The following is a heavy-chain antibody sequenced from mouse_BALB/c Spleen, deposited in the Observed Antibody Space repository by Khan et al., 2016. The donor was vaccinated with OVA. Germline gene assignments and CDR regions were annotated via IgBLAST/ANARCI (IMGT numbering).Heavy chain of an antibody. D-gene: IGHD2-3*01. V-gene: IGHV14-1*02. J-gene: IGHJ3*01. Sequence: VQLQQSVAELVRPGALVKLSCKASGFNIKDYYMHWVKQRPEQGLVWIGRIDPENGNTIYDPKFQGKASITSDTSSNTAYLQLSSLTSEDTAVYYCTRDGYSPWFAYWGQGTLVTVSA. CDR3: TRDGYSPWFAY. CDR1: GFNIKDYY. CDR2: IDPENGNT.